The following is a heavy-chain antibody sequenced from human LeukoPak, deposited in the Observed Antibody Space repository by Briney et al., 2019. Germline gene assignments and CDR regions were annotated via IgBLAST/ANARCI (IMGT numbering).Heavy chain of an antibody. V-gene: IGHV4-4*07. Sequence: SETLSLTCTVSGGSISSYYWSWIRQPAGKGLEWIGRIYTSGSTNYNPSLKSRVTMSVDTSKNQFSLNLRSVTAADTAVYYCARDHYYDSSGYTFRHWGQGTLVTVSS. CDR1: GGSISSYY. CDR3: ARDHYYDSSGYTFRH. J-gene: IGHJ1*01. CDR2: IYTSGST. D-gene: IGHD3-22*01.